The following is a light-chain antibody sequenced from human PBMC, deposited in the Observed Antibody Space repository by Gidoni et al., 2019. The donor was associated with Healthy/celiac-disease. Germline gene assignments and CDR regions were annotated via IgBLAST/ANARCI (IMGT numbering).Light chain of an antibody. V-gene: IGLV3-1*01. CDR3: QAWDSSTAVV. J-gene: IGLJ2*01. CDR2: QDS. Sequence: SYELPQPPPASLSPGQTASITCPGDKLGDKYACWYQQKPGQSPVLVIYQDSKRPSGIPERFSGSNSGNTATLTISGTQAMDEADYYCQAWDSSTAVVFGGGTKLTVL. CDR1: KLGDKY.